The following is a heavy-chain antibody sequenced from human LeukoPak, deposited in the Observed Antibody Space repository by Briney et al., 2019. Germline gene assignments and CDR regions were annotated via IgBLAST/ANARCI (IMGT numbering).Heavy chain of an antibody. V-gene: IGHV3-7*01. Sequence: PGGSLRLSCAASGFTFSSYWMSWVRQAPGKGLEWVANIKQDGSEKYYVDSVKGRFTISRDNAKNSLYLQMNSLRAEDTAVYYRARSSGTNKRGFYFDYWGQGTLVTVSS. D-gene: IGHD6-19*01. J-gene: IGHJ4*02. CDR3: ARSSGTNKRGFYFDY. CDR1: GFTFSSYW. CDR2: IKQDGSEK.